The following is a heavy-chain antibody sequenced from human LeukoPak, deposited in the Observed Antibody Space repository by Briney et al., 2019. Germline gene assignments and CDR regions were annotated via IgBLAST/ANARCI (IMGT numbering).Heavy chain of an antibody. V-gene: IGHV1-8*03. J-gene: IGHJ4*02. CDR1: GYTFTSYY. Sequence: ASVKVSCKASGYTFTSYYMHWVRQATGQGLEWMGWMNPNSGNTAFTQKFQGRVTITRDRSASTAYMELSSLRSEDTALYYCARGRWSTTTASYYFDSWGQGTLVTVS. CDR3: ARGRWSTTTASYYFDS. CDR2: MNPNSGNT. D-gene: IGHD5/OR15-5a*01.